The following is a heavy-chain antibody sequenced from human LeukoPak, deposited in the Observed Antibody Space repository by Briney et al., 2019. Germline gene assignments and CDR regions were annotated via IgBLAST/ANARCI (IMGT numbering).Heavy chain of an antibody. CDR2: INAGNGNT. CDR3: ARPGGYYYDSSGYYYSS. CDR1: GYTFTSYT. V-gene: IGHV1-3*01. D-gene: IGHD3-22*01. Sequence: GASVTVSCKASGYTFTSYTMHWVRQAPGQRLEWMGWINAGNGNTKYSQKFQGRVTITRDTSASTAYMELSSLRSEDTAVYYCARPGGYYYDSSGYYYSSWGQGTLVTVSS. J-gene: IGHJ5*02.